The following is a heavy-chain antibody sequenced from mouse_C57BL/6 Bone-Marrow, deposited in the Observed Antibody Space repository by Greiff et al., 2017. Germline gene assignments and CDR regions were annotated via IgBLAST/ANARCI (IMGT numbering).Heavy chain of an antibody. CDR3: ARTDYDFYAY. CDR2: IWSGGST. J-gene: IGHJ3*01. D-gene: IGHD2-4*01. Sequence: VKLVESGPGLVQPSQSLSITCTVSGFSLTSSGVHWVRQSPGKGLEWLGVIWSGGSTGYNAAFISRLSISKDNSKSQVFFKMNSLQADDTAIYXCARTDYDFYAYWGQGTLVTVSA. V-gene: IGHV2-2*01. CDR1: GFSLTSSG.